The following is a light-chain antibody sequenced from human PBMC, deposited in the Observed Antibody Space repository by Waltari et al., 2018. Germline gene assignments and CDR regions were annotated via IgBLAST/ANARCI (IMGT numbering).Light chain of an antibody. J-gene: IGKJ2*01. V-gene: IGKV3-15*01. CDR1: QIVFGD. Sequence: DKVMQQPSATLSVSAGESASPSRRANQIVFGDLAWYQQKIERPHRLLISGVSTRATGVPARFSGSGSGTEFSLTINSLQSEDSAVYYCQQYTSWPRTFGQGTKVEI. CDR3: QQYTSWPRT. CDR2: GVS.